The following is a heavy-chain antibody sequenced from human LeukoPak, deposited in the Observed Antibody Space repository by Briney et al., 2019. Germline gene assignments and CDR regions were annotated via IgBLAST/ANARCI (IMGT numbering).Heavy chain of an antibody. CDR2: IYYSGST. J-gene: IGHJ3*02. Sequence: PSETLSLTCTVSGGSLSSYYWSWIRQPPGKGREWIGYIYYSGSTNYNPSLKSRVTISVDTSKNQFSLKLSSVTAADTAVYYCARARIAVAGRADAFDIWGQGTMVTVSS. D-gene: IGHD6-19*01. CDR1: GGSLSSYY. CDR3: ARARIAVAGRADAFDI. V-gene: IGHV4-59*01.